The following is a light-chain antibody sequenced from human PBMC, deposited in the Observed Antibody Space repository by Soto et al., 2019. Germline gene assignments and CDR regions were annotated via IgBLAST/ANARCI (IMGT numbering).Light chain of an antibody. V-gene: IGLV2-14*01. CDR3: SSYTSSSTFGV. CDR2: EVS. Sequence: QSALTQPASVSGSPGQSITISCTGSSSDVGGYNYVSWYQQHSGKAPKLMIYEVSNRPLGVSNRFSGSKSGNTASLTISGLQAEDEGDYHCSSYTSSSTFGVFGGGTKLTVL. J-gene: IGLJ2*01. CDR1: SSDVGGYNY.